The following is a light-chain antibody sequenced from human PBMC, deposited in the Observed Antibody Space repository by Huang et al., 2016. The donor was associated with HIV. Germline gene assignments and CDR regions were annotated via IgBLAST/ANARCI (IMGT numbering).Light chain of an antibody. J-gene: IGKJ4*01. V-gene: IGKV3-11*01. CDR1: QRVCKY. Sequence: EMVLTQSPATLSLSPGARASLSCRVSQRVCKYLARYQKKPGEAPRLLIYDASNRATGIPARFSGSRSGTDFTLTINSLEPEDSAVYYCQQRSNWPPLTFGGGTKVEI. CDR3: QQRSNWPPLT. CDR2: DAS.